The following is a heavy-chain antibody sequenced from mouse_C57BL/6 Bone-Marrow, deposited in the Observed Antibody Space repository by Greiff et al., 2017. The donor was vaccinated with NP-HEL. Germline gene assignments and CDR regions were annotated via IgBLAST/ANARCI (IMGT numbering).Heavy chain of an antibody. CDR3: ARAPYSNYVWFAY. D-gene: IGHD2-5*01. CDR1: GFTFSSYA. V-gene: IGHV5-4*03. J-gene: IGHJ3*01. Sequence: EVKLVESGGGLVKPGGSLKLSCAASGFTFSSYAMSWVRQTPEKRLEWVATISDGGSYTYYPDNVKGRFTISRDNAKNNLYLQMSHLKSEDTAMYYCARAPYSNYVWFAYWGQGTLVTVSA. CDR2: ISDGGSYT.